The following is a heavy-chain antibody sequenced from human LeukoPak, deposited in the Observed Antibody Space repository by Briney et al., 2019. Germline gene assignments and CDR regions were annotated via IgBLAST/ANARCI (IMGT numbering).Heavy chain of an antibody. V-gene: IGHV3-23*01. CDR3: AKHSAGPLYYFDF. Sequence: WGSLTLSCAASGFTFSNYGMSWVRQAPGKGLEWLSGVIGSGGTTYYAASVKGRFTISRDISKNTLYLQMNSLRGEDTAVYSCAKHSAGPLYYFDFWGQGTLVTVSS. D-gene: IGHD6-13*01. CDR1: GFTFSNYG. J-gene: IGHJ4*02. CDR2: VIGSGGTT.